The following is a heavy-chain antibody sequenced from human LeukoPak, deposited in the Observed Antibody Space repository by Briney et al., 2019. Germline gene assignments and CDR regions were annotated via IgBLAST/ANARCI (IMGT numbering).Heavy chain of an antibody. J-gene: IGHJ5*02. CDR3: ARRDSSLLNWFDP. D-gene: IGHD6-13*01. CDR2: INPNSGGT. Sequence: ASVKVSCKASGYTFTGYYMHWVRQAPGQGLEWMGWINPNSGGTNYAQKFQGRVTMTTDTSTSTAYMELRSLRSDDTAVYYCARRDSSLLNWFDPWGQGTLVAVSS. V-gene: IGHV1-2*02. CDR1: GYTFTGYY.